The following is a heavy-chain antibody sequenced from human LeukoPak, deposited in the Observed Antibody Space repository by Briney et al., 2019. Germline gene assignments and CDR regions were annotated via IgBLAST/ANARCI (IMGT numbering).Heavy chain of an antibody. CDR1: GFNFDDYA. V-gene: IGHV3-43*02. J-gene: IGHJ4*02. CDR3: AREGSGGGLDLDY. Sequence: GGSLRLSCAASGFNFDDYAMHWVRQAPGKGLDWVSLISGDGDSIYYADSVKGRLTISRDNSKNSLYLQMNSLTSEDTALYYCAREGSGGGLDLDYWGQGTLVTVSS. CDR2: ISGDGDSI. D-gene: IGHD3-3*01.